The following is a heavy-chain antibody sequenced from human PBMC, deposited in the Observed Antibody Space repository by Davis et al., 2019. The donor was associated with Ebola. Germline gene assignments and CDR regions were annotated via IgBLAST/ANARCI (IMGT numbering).Heavy chain of an antibody. D-gene: IGHD6-13*01. CDR3: ARDARYSSSWTYYYYYMDV. Sequence: LRLSCAVSGGSISSGGYSWSWIRQPPGKGLEWIGYIYHSGSTYYNPSLKSRVTISVDTSKNQFSLKLSSVTAADTAVYYCARDARYSSSWTYYYYYMDVWGKGTTVTVSS. J-gene: IGHJ6*03. CDR1: GGSISSGGYS. CDR2: IYHSGST. V-gene: IGHV4-30-2*01.